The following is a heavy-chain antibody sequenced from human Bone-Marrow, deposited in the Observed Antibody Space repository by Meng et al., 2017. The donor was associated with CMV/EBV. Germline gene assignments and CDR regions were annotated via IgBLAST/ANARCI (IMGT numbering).Heavy chain of an antibody. J-gene: IGHJ6*02. CDR2: IIPIFGTA. CDR3: ARVPRSPSGDYGMDV. V-gene: IGHV1-69*05. Sequence: SVKVSCKASGGTFSSYAMSWVRQAPGQGLEWMGGIIPIFGTANYAQKFQGRVTITTDESTSTAYMELRSLRSDDTAVYYCARVPRSPSGDYGMDVWGQGTTVTVSS. CDR1: GGTFSSYA. D-gene: IGHD2-15*01.